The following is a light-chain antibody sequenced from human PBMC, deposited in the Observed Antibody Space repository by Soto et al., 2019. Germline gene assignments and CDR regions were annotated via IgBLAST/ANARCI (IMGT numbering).Light chain of an antibody. Sequence: DIQMTQSPSTLSASVGDRVTITCRASQSISSWLAWYQQKPGKAPKPLIYKASSLESGVPSRFSGSGSGAEFTLTISSLQPDDFATYYCQQYKAYRSFGQGTKVEIK. J-gene: IGKJ1*01. CDR3: QQYKAYRS. V-gene: IGKV1-5*03. CDR1: QSISSW. CDR2: KAS.